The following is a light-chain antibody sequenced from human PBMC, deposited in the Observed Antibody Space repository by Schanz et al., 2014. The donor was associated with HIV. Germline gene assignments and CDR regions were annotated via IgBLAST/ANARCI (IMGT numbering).Light chain of an antibody. CDR2: RAS. V-gene: IGKV3-15*01. CDR3: QQYGRTPPT. CDR1: RSVNSN. J-gene: IGKJ4*01. Sequence: EIVMTQSPVTLSVSPGERVTLSCRASRSVNSNLAWYQQKPGQAPRLLIYRASTRATGIPARFSGSGSGTEFTLTISSLQSEDFAVYYCQQYGRTPPTFGGGTKVEIK.